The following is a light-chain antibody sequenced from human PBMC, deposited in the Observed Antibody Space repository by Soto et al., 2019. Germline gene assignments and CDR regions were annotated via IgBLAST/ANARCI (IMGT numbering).Light chain of an antibody. Sequence: EIVLTQSPATLSLSPGERATLSFRASQRVNNYLAWYQQKPGQAPRLLIYDTSNRATGIPARFSGSGSGTEFTLTISSLQSEDFAVYYCQQYNNWPPWTFGQGTKVDI. J-gene: IGKJ1*01. CDR3: QQYNNWPPWT. CDR1: QRVNNY. CDR2: DTS. V-gene: IGKV3-11*01.